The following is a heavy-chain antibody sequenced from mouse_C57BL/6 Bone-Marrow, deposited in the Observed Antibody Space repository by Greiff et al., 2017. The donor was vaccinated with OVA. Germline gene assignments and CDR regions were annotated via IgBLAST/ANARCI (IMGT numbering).Heavy chain of an antibody. CDR1: GFTFSSYA. CDR2: ISSGGDYI. J-gene: IGHJ4*01. D-gene: IGHD1-1*02. V-gene: IGHV5S21*01. Sequence: EVMLVESGAGLVKPGGSLKLSCAASGFTFSSYAMSWVRQTPEKRLEWVAYISSGGDYIYYADTVKGRFTIARDNASNTLYLQMSSLKSEETAMYYCTRLLSSNDYAMGYWGQGTSVTVSS. CDR3: TRLLSSNDYAMGY.